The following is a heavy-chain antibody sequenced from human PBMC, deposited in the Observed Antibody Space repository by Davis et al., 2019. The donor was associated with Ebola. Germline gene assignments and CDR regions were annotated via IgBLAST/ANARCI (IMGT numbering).Heavy chain of an antibody. CDR3: ASLSSGWYGGYYFDY. J-gene: IGHJ4*02. D-gene: IGHD6-19*01. V-gene: IGHV3-48*03. Sequence: GGSLRLSCAASGFTFSSYEMNWVRQAPGKGLEWVSYISSSGSTIYYADSVKGRFTISRDNAKNSLYLQMNSLRAEDTAVYYCASLSSGWYGGYYFDYWGQGTLVTVSS. CDR1: GFTFSSYE. CDR2: ISSSGSTI.